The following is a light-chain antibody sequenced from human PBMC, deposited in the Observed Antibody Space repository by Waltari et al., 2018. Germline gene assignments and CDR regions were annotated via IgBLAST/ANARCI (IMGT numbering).Light chain of an antibody. CDR3: QQYYSTPNT. CDR1: QSILYSSNNNNY. Sequence: DIVMTQSPDSLAVSLGERATINCKSSQSILYSSNNNNYLAWYQQKPGQPPKLLIYWASTRESGVPDRLTGSGSGTDFALTISSLQAEDVAVYYCQQYYSTPNTFGQGTKLEIK. V-gene: IGKV4-1*01. J-gene: IGKJ2*01. CDR2: WAS.